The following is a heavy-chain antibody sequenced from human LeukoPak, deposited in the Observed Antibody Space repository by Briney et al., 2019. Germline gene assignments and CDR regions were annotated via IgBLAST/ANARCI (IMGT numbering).Heavy chain of an antibody. V-gene: IGHV4-34*01. D-gene: IGHD2-2*01. CDR2: INHSGST. CDR1: GGSFSGYY. CDR3: ARVVVVPAAIDY. Sequence: SETLSLTXAVYGGSFSGYYWSWIRQPPGKGLEWIGEINHSGSTNYNPSLKSRVTISVDTSKNQFSLKLSSVTAADTAVYYCARVVVVPAAIDYWGQGTLVTVSS. J-gene: IGHJ4*02.